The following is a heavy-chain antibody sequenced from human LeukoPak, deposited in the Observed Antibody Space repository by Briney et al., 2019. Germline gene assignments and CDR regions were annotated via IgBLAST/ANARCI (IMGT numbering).Heavy chain of an antibody. CDR3: AKPPNYDSSGYYYSTLSYYFDY. CDR2: ISGSGGST. V-gene: IGHV3-23*01. J-gene: IGHJ4*02. CDR1: GFTFSSYA. Sequence: GGSLRLSCAASGFTFSSYAMSWVRQAPGKGLEWVSAISGSGGSTYYADSVKGRFTISRDNSKSTLYLQMNSLRAEDTAVYYCAKPPNYDSSGYYYSTLSYYFDYWGQGTLVTVSS. D-gene: IGHD3-22*01.